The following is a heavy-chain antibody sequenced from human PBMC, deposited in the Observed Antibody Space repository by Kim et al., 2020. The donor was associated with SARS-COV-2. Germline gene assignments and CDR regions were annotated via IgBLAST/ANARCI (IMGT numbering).Heavy chain of an antibody. CDR3: ARGNRYYYDSSGYYQDY. J-gene: IGHJ4*02. Sequence: GGSLRLSCAASGFTFSSYEMNWVRQAPGKGLEWVSYISSSGSTIYYADSVKGRFTISRDNAKNSLYLQMNSLRAEDTAVYYCARGNRYYYDSSGYYQDYWGQGTLVTVSS. V-gene: IGHV3-48*03. CDR2: ISSSGSTI. D-gene: IGHD3-22*01. CDR1: GFTFSSYE.